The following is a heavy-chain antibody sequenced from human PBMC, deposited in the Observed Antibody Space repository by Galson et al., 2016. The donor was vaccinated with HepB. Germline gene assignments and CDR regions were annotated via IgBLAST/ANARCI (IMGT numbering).Heavy chain of an antibody. D-gene: IGHD1-26*01. Sequence: SVKVSCKASGYTFTSYALHRVRQAPGQRLEWMGWINAGNGNTKYSQKFQGRVTITRDTSASTAYMELSSLRSEDTAVYYCARADSGSYYSSVDYWGQGTLVTVSS. J-gene: IGHJ4*02. V-gene: IGHV1-3*01. CDR2: INAGNGNT. CDR1: GYTFTSYA. CDR3: ARADSGSYYSSVDY.